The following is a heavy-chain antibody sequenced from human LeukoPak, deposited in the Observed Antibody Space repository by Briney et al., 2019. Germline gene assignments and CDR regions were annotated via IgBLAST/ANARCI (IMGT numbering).Heavy chain of an antibody. CDR3: ARHGGTRITLVEVYYFDY. V-gene: IGHV4-39*01. CDR2: IYYTGGT. D-gene: IGHD4-11*01. CDR1: GGSIISSSYY. Sequence: PSETLSLTCSVSGGSIISSSYYWGWIRQSPEKGLEWIGSIYYTGGTYYSPSLKSRVTMSVDTSKNQFSLKLSSVTAADTAVYYCARHGGTRITLVEVYYFDYWGQGTLVTVSS. J-gene: IGHJ4*02.